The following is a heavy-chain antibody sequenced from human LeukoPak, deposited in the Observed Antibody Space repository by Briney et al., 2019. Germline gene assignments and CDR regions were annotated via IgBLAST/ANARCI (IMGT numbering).Heavy chain of an antibody. CDR1: GGSISSYY. Sequence: NPSETLSLTCTASGGSISSYYWSWIRQPPGEGLEWIGYIYYSGSTNYNPSLKSRVTISVDTSKNQFSLKLSSVTAADTAVYYCARGIDYYYDSSGYGSIYYFDYWGQGTLVTVSS. CDR3: ARGIDYYYDSSGYGSIYYFDY. CDR2: IYYSGST. D-gene: IGHD3-22*01. J-gene: IGHJ4*02. V-gene: IGHV4-59*01.